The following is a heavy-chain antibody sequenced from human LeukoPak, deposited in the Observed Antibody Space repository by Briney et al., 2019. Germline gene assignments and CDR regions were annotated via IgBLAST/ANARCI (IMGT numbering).Heavy chain of an antibody. D-gene: IGHD6-13*01. CDR1: GFTFSSYS. Sequence: GGSLRLSCAASGFTFSSYSMNWVRQAPGKGLEWVSSIDFTSRYIYNADSVKGRFTTSRDNAKNSLYLQMNSLRAEDTAVYYCASIAAPGAFDIWGQGTMVTVSS. CDR3: ASIAAPGAFDI. V-gene: IGHV3-21*01. J-gene: IGHJ3*02. CDR2: IDFTSRYI.